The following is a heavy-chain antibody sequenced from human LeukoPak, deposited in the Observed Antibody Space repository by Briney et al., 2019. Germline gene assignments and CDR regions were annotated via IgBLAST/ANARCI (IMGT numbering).Heavy chain of an antibody. V-gene: IGHV4-38-2*02. J-gene: IGHJ4*02. Sequence: SETLSLTCAVFGYSISRGYYWGWIRQPPGKGLEWIGSIDRSGSTYYNPSLKSRVTILVDTSKNQFSLKLNSVTAADTAVYYCAREVFRASPFDYWGQGTLVTVSP. CDR1: GYSISRGYY. D-gene: IGHD1-14*01. CDR3: AREVFRASPFDY. CDR2: IDRSGST.